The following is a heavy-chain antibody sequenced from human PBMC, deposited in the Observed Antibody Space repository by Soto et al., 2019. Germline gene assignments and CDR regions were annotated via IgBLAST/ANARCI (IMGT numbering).Heavy chain of an antibody. CDR1: GFTFSSYA. CDR3: AKDPVWGALRLPAFDI. D-gene: IGHD3-16*01. J-gene: IGHJ3*02. Sequence: PGGSLRLSCAASGFTFSSYAMSWVRQAPGKGLEWVSAIRGRGGSTYYADSVKGRFTISRDNSKNTLYLQMNSLRAEDTALYYCAKDPVWGALRLPAFDIWGQGTMVTVSS. V-gene: IGHV3-23*01. CDR2: IRGRGGST.